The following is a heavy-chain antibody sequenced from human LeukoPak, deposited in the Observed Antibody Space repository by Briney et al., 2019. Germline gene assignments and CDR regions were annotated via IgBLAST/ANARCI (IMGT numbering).Heavy chain of an antibody. CDR1: GVSISGFY. CDR2: SHTGGSI. D-gene: IGHD3-10*01. V-gene: IGHV4-4*08. CDR3: SRRRGGFGEGEFDY. J-gene: IGHJ4*02. Sequence: SETLSLTCTVSGVSISGFYWNWIRQPPRKGLEWVGYSHTGGSISSYPYLKTRGAFSMDTSTNQASLRLNAGTATDTTVDYVSRRRGGFGEGEFDYWGQGIPVTVST.